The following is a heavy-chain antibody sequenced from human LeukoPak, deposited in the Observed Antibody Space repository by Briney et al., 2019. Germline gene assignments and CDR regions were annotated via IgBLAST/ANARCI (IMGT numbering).Heavy chain of an antibody. D-gene: IGHD6-19*01. V-gene: IGHV3-53*01. Sequence: PGRSLRLSCAASGFTVSSNYMNWVRQAPGRGLEWVSIIYSGGTTYYADSVKGRFTISRDNSKNTLYLQMNSLRVEDTAVYYCAGHASGQSFDIWGQGTMVTVSS. J-gene: IGHJ3*02. CDR1: GFTVSSNY. CDR2: IYSGGTT. CDR3: AGHASGQSFDI.